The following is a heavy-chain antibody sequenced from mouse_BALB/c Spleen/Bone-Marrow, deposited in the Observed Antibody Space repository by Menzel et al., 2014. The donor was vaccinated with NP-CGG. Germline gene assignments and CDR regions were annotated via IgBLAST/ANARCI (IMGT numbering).Heavy chain of an antibody. Sequence: VQLQQSGAELAKPGASVKMSCKASGYTFTSYWMHWVKQRPGQGLEWIGYINPSTGYTEYNQKFKDKATLTADKSSSAAYMRLSSLSSEESAVYYCARDGFYGFAYWGQGTLVTVSA. CDR2: INPSTGYT. CDR1: GYTFTSYW. D-gene: IGHD2-3*01. V-gene: IGHV1-7*01. CDR3: ARDGFYGFAY. J-gene: IGHJ3*01.